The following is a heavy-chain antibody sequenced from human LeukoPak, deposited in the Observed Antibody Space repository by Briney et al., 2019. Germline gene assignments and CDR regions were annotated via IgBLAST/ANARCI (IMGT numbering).Heavy chain of an antibody. J-gene: IGHJ4*02. CDR2: IYYSGST. CDR3: ARHSSGYCSGGSCDYFDY. D-gene: IGHD2-15*01. V-gene: IGHV4-39*01. CDR1: GGSISSSSYY. Sequence: SETLSLTCTVSGGSISSSSYYWGWIRQPPGKGLEWIGSIYYSGSTYYNPSLKSRVTISVDTSKNQFSLKLSSVTAADTAVYYCARHSSGYCSGGSCDYFDYWGQGTLVTVSS.